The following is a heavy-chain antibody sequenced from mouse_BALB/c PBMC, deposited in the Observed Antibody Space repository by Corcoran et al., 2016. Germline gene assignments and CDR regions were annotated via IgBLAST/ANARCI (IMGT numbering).Heavy chain of an antibody. Sequence: QIQLVQSGPELKKPGETVKISCKASGYTFTNYGMNWVKQAPGKGLKWMGWINTYTGEPTYADDFKGRFAFSLETSASTAYLQINNLKHEYTATYFCAREPRAMDYWGQGTSVTVSS. V-gene: IGHV9-3-1*01. CDR3: AREPRAMDY. CDR1: GYTFTNYG. J-gene: IGHJ4*01. CDR2: INTYTGEP.